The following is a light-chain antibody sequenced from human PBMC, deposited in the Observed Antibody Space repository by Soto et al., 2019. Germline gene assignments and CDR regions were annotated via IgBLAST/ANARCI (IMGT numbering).Light chain of an antibody. Sequence: AIQLTQSPSSLSASVGDRVTITCRASQAIRNDLGWYQQKPGRAPRLLIYAASTLQGGVPSRFSGSGSGTDFTLIISGLQPEDFATYYCLQDFYYPYTFGQGTKLEMK. J-gene: IGKJ2*01. CDR2: AAS. CDR1: QAIRND. V-gene: IGKV1-6*01. CDR3: LQDFYYPYT.